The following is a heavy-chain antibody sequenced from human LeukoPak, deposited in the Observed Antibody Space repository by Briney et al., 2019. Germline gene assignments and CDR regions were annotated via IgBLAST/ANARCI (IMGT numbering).Heavy chain of an antibody. D-gene: IGHD3-10*01. CDR3: VKLFTYYYGSGSFPDY. Sequence: PGGSLRLSCSASGFTFSSYAMYWVRQAPGKGLEYVSAISINGGSTYYADSVKGRFTISRDNSKNTLYLQMSSLRPGDTAVFYCVKLFTYYYGSGSFPDYWGQGTLVTVSS. J-gene: IGHJ4*02. V-gene: IGHV3-64D*06. CDR2: ISINGGST. CDR1: GFTFSSYA.